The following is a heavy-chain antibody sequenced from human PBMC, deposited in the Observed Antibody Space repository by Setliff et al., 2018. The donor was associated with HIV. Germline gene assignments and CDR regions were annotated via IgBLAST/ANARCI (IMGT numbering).Heavy chain of an antibody. CDR2: INHSGST. J-gene: IGHJ6*03. Sequence: SETLSLTCAVSGYSVSSGYYWGWIRQPPGKGLEWIGEINHSGSTNYNPSLKSRVTISVDTSKNQFSLKLSSVTAADTAVYYCARGALEDVLMVYAIRYYYYYMDVWGQGTMVTVSS. V-gene: IGHV4-38-2*01. CDR3: ARGALEDVLMVYAIRYYYYYMDV. D-gene: IGHD2-8*01. CDR1: GYSVSSGYY.